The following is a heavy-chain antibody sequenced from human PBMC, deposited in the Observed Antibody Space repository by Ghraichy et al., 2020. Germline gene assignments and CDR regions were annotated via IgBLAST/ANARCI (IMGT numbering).Heavy chain of an antibody. V-gene: IGHV3-33*01. Sequence: GGSLRLSCAASGFTFKPFAMHWVRQAPGKGLEWIFMIWSDENTKFYADSVKGRFTISRDNSKKTVYLQMNNLRSEDSALYYCARDPPGSGWSFDFWGHGTLVAGSS. D-gene: IGHD6-19*01. CDR3: ARDPPGSGWSFDF. CDR1: GFTFKPFA. CDR2: IWSDENTK. J-gene: IGHJ4*01.